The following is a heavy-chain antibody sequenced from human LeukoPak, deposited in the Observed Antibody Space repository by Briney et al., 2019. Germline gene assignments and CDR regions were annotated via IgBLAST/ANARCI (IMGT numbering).Heavy chain of an antibody. J-gene: IGHJ4*02. CDR3: ARDTYCGGDCYPRPFDY. CDR2: ISAYNGNT. CDR1: GYTFTSYG. V-gene: IGHV1-18*01. D-gene: IGHD2-21*02. Sequence: ASVKVSCKASGYTFTSYGISWVRQAPGQGLEWVGWISAYNGNTNYAQKLQGRVTMTTDTSTSTAYMELRSLRSDDTAVYYCARDTYCGGDCYPRPFDYWGQGTLVTVSS.